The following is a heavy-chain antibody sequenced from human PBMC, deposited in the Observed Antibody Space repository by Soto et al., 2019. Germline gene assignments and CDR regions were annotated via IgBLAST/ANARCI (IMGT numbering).Heavy chain of an antibody. CDR3: AKVSGVYYYYGMDV. CDR1: GFTFSSYA. V-gene: IGHV3-23*01. CDR2: ISGSGGST. Sequence: GGSTRLSCAASGFTFSSYAMSWVRQAPGKGLEWVSAISGSGGSTYYADSVKGRFTISRDNSKNTLYLQMNSLRAEDTAVYYCAKVSGVYYYYGMDVWGQGTTVTVSS. J-gene: IGHJ6*02. D-gene: IGHD7-27*01.